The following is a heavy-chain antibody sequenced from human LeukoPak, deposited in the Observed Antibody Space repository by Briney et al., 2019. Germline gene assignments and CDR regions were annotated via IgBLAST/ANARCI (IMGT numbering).Heavy chain of an antibody. J-gene: IGHJ4*02. CDR1: GFTFRNHG. CDR3: ARDRGSYYIDF. V-gene: IGHV3-33*01. CDR2: IWYDGSNK. Sequence: GRSLRLSCAASGFTFRNHGMHWVRQAPGKGLEWVAVIWYDGSNKYYADSVKGRFTFSRDNSKNTLSLQMDSLRAEDTALYYCARDRGSYYIDFWAREPRSPSPQ. D-gene: IGHD1-1*01.